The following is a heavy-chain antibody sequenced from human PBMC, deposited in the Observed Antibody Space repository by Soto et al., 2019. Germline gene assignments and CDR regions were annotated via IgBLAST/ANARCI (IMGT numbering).Heavy chain of an antibody. V-gene: IGHV2-5*02. CDR3: AHRGYMYGNWDHGYFDY. Sequence: QITLKESGPTRVKPTQTLSLTCTFSEFSLTTSGVGVGWIRQTPGKALEGLAVIYWDDDKRYRPSLKSRLTSTKDTSKNQVVLTVAYMDPVDTGTYFCAHRGYMYGNWDHGYFDYWGQGTLVTVSS. J-gene: IGHJ4*02. CDR2: IYWDDDK. D-gene: IGHD7-27*01. CDR1: EFSLTTSGVG.